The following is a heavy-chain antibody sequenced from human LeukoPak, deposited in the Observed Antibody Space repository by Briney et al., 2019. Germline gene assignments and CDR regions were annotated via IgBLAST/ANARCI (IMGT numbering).Heavy chain of an antibody. V-gene: IGHV4-31*03. CDR1: GGSISSGGYY. CDR3: ARERRDGYNYYFDY. CDR2: IYYSGST. J-gene: IGHJ4*02. D-gene: IGHD5-24*01. Sequence: SETLSLTCTVSGGSISSGGYYWSWIRQHPGKGLEWIGYIYYSGSTYYNPSLKSRVTISVDTSKNQFSLKLSSVTAADTAVYYCARERRDGYNYYFDYWGQGTLVTVSS.